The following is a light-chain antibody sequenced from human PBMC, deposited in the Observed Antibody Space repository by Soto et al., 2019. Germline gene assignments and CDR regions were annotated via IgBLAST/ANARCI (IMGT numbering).Light chain of an antibody. V-gene: IGLV2-14*01. CDR3: SSYTTSSTWV. Sequence: QSALTQPASVSGSPGQSITISCTGTSSDVGGYNYVSWYQQHPGKAPKLMIYEVRNRPSGVSNRISGSKSGNTASLTISGLQAEDEADYYCSSYTTSSTWVFGGGTQPTVL. CDR1: SSDVGGYNY. CDR2: EVR. J-gene: IGLJ3*02.